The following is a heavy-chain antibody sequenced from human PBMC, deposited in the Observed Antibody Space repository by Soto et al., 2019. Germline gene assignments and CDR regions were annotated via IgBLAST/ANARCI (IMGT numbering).Heavy chain of an antibody. CDR1: GGSISSYY. CDR2: IYYSGST. CDR3: ARGSQVATIIGYYYYYYGMDV. J-gene: IGHJ6*02. V-gene: IGHV4-59*01. D-gene: IGHD5-12*01. Sequence: PSETLSLTCTVSGGSISSYYWSWIRQPPGKGLEWIGYIYYSGSTNYNPSLKSRVTISVDTSKNQFSLKLSSVTAADTAVYYCARGSQVATIIGYYYYYYGMDVWGQGTTVTVSS.